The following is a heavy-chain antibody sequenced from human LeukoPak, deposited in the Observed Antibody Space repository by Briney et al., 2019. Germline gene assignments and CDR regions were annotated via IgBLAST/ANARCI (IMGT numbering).Heavy chain of an antibody. J-gene: IGHJ5*02. V-gene: IGHV1-2*02. CDR1: GYTFTGYY. D-gene: IGHD2-15*01. CDR2: INPYSGGT. Sequence: VASVKVSCKASGYTFTGYYMHWVRQAPGQGLEWMGWINPYSGGTNYAQKFQGRVTMTRDTSISTAYMELSRLRSDDTAVYYCARDRGGYCRGGTCFHFDPWGQGTLVTVSS. CDR3: ARDRGGYCRGGTCFHFDP.